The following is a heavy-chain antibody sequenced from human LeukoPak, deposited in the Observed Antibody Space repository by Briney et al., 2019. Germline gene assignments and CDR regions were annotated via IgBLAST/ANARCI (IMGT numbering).Heavy chain of an antibody. V-gene: IGHV3-13*01. CDR2: IGTAGDT. D-gene: IGHD3-16*02. CDR3: ARGRLTFGGVIASFDY. J-gene: IGHJ4*02. Sequence: GGSLRLSCAASGFTFSSYDMHWVRQATGKGLEWVSAIGTAGDTYYPGSVKGRFTISRENAKNSLYLQMNSLRAGDTAVYYCARGRLTFGGVIASFDYWGQGTLVTVSS. CDR1: GFTFSSYD.